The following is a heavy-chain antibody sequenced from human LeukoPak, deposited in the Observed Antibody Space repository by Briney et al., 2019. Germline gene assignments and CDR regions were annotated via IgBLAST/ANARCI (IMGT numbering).Heavy chain of an antibody. CDR3: ARDMCCGDCYTHYFDY. CDR1: GGSISSYY. J-gene: IGHJ4*02. Sequence: PSETLSLTCTVSGGSISSYYWSWIRQPPGEGLEWIGYIYYSGSTNYNPSLKSRVTISVDTSKNQFSLKLSSVTAADTAVYYCARDMCCGDCYTHYFDYWGQGTLVTVSS. CDR2: IYYSGST. D-gene: IGHD2-21*01. V-gene: IGHV4-59*01.